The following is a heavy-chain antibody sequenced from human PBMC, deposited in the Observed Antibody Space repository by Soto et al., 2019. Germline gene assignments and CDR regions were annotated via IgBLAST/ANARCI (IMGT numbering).Heavy chain of an antibody. Sequence: QITLNESGPTLVKPTQTLTLTCTFSGFSLTTSGVGVGWIRQSPGKAPVWLALIYWDDDKRYSPSLKSRLTIAKDPPKTQVGLTMAILDPADTATYYCAYRVLRSVFGLVTTTAIYFDFWGQGTPVAVSS. J-gene: IGHJ4*02. CDR1: GFSLTTSGVG. V-gene: IGHV2-5*02. D-gene: IGHD3-3*01. CDR2: IYWDDDK. CDR3: AYRVLRSVFGLVTTTAIYFDF.